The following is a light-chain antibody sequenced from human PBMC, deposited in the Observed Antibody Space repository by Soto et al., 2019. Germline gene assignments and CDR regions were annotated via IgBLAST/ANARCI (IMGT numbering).Light chain of an antibody. CDR3: LQDYNYPRT. CDR1: QGIRFD. CDR2: GAS. V-gene: IGKV1-6*02. J-gene: IGKJ3*01. Sequence: QMTQFPSSLSASVGDTVTITCRASQGIRFDLAWYQQKPGKAPNLLIYGASTLQTGVPSRFSGSGSGTVFTLTISSLQSEDFATYYCLQDYNYPRTFGPGTKVDIK.